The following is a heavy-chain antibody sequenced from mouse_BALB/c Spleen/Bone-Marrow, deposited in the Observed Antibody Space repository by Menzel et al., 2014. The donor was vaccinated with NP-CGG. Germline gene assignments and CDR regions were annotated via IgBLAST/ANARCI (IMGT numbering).Heavy chain of an antibody. J-gene: IGHJ4*01. CDR2: IDPANGNT. V-gene: IGHV14-3*02. CDR3: ARYRYDYYAMDY. Sequence: EVQLQQSGAELVKPGASVKLSCTASGFNIKDTYMHWVKQRPEQGLEWIGRIDPANGNTKYDPKFQGKAAITADTSSNTAYLQLSSLTSEDTAVYYCARYRYDYYAMDYWGQGTSVTVSS. D-gene: IGHD2-14*01. CDR1: GFNIKDTY.